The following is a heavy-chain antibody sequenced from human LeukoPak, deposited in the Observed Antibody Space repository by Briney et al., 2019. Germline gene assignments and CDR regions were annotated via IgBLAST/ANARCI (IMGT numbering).Heavy chain of an antibody. CDR3: ARGRDTYVDV. J-gene: IGHJ6*03. CDR2: IYHSGST. CDR1: GGSISSGGYY. V-gene: IGHV4-30-2*01. Sequence: PSQTLSLTCTVSGGSISSGGYYWSWIRQPPGKGLEWIGYIYHSGSTYYSPSLKSRVTMSVDRSKNQVSLRLSSVTVADTAVYYCARGRDTYVDVWGRGTTVTVSS.